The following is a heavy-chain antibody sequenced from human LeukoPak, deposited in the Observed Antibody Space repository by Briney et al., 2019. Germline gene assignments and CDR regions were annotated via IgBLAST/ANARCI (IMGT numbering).Heavy chain of an antibody. CDR1: GFTFSSFA. CDR3: AKAKYYYGSGSHDY. CDR2: ISYDGSNK. V-gene: IGHV3-30*04. D-gene: IGHD3-10*01. J-gene: IGHJ4*02. Sequence: GGSLRLSCAASGFTFSSFAMHWVRQAPGKGLEWVAVISYDGSNKYYADSVKGRFTISRDNSKNTLYLQMNSLRAEDTAVHYCAKAKYYYGSGSHDYWGQGTLVTVSS.